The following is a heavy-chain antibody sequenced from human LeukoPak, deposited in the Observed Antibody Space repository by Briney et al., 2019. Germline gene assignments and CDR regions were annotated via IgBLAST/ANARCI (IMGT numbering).Heavy chain of an antibody. V-gene: IGHV4-39*07. D-gene: IGHD5-18*01. CDR1: GGAISGRRDY. Sequence: SETLSLTCTVSGGAISGRRDYWGWIRQPPGKGLEWIASIYYSGSTYYNPSLKSRVTISVDTSKNQFSLKLSSVTAADTAVYYCARGYSYGPPYGMDVWGQGTTVTVSS. CDR2: IYYSGST. CDR3: ARGYSYGPPYGMDV. J-gene: IGHJ6*02.